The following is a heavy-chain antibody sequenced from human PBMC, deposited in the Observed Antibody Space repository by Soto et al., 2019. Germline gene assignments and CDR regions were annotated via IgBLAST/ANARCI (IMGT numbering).Heavy chain of an antibody. V-gene: IGHV4-39*01. CDR3: VSQRTTVLTQDYFDS. D-gene: IGHD4-17*01. CDR2: VYYSGSS. CDR1: GGSSTNSSYS. J-gene: IGHJ4*02. Sequence: SEPLSFTCPVPGGSSTNSSYSWGWIRQSPGKGLEWIGSVYYSGSSYSKSSVKSRVTISVDTSKNQFSLNFNSVTASDTAVYYCVSQRTTVLTQDYFDSWGPGALVTVSS.